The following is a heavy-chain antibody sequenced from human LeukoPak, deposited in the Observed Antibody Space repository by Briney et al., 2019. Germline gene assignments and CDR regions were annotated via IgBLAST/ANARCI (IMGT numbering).Heavy chain of an antibody. J-gene: IGHJ4*02. CDR2: ISDSGDYT. CDR1: GFTFNSYA. V-gene: IGHV3-23*01. D-gene: IGHD2-8*01. CDR3: AKDTSIGKYCTNGVCSPFDY. Sequence: GGSLRLSCAGSGFTFNSYAMSWVRQAPGQGLEWVSVISDSGDYTSYADSVRGRFTISGDNSRNTLYLQMISLRPEDTAVYYCAKDTSIGKYCTNGVCSPFDYWGQGTLVTISS.